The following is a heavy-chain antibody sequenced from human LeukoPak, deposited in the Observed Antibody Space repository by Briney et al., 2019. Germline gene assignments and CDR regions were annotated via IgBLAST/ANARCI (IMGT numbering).Heavy chain of an antibody. J-gene: IGHJ4*02. CDR2: IYYSGST. CDR3: ARASGGSGSYYNYGVDY. D-gene: IGHD3-10*01. Sequence: SETLSLTFTVSGGSISSYYWSWIRQPPGKGLEWIGYIYYSGSTNYNPSLKSRVTISVDTSKNQFSLKLSSVTAADTAVYYCARASGGSGSYYNYGVDYWGQGTLVTVSS. CDR1: GGSISSYY. V-gene: IGHV4-59*01.